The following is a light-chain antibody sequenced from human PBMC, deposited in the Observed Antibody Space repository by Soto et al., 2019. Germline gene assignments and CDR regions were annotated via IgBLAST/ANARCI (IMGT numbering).Light chain of an antibody. Sequence: DIQMTQSPSSLSASVGDRVTITCRASQAITKYLAWYQQKPGKAPNLLIYAASSLQRGVPSRFSGSGSGTDFTLTITSMQHEDSATYYCQQSYVTPLTFGGGTKVEIK. CDR1: QAITKY. J-gene: IGKJ4*01. CDR2: AAS. CDR3: QQSYVTPLT. V-gene: IGKV1-39*01.